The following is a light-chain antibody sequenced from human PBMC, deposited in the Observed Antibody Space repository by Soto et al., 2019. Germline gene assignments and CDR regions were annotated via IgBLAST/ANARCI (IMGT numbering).Light chain of an antibody. Sequence: EIVLTHSPGTLSFSPGERASLSCRASQSVSSSYLAWYQQKPGQAPGLLIYGASSRATGIPDRFSGSGSGTDLYLSMSRLEPDHFAVYYCQQYGISRYTFRQRTKLEIK. CDR3: QQYGISRYT. V-gene: IGKV3-20*01. CDR1: QSVSSSY. CDR2: GAS. J-gene: IGKJ2*01.